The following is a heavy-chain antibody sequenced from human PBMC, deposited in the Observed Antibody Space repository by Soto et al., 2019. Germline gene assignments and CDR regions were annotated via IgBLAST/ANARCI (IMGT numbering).Heavy chain of an antibody. CDR2: ISYSGST. J-gene: IGHJ4*02. D-gene: IGHD3-16*02. V-gene: IGHV4-59*11. CDR3: TTYYVWGSYRYRNQPTTDY. Sequence: PSETLSLTCTVSGGSMSSHYWTWLRQPPGKGLEWIGYISYSGSTYYNPSLKSRVTISADTSRNQFSLKLSSVIAADTAVYYCTTYYVWGSYRYRNQPTTDYWGQGTLVTVSS. CDR1: GGSMSSHY.